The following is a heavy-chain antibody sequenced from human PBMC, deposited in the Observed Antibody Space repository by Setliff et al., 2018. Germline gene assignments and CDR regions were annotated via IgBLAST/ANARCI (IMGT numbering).Heavy chain of an antibody. Sequence: GGSLRLSCTTSGFTFFSYTMNWVRQAPGKGLEWVSAITDDGDTTHYAGSVKGRFTIDRDNTNSKLYLQMNSLRVEDAALYYCAKSSGSSSATNLEYLGPGTLVTVS. D-gene: IGHD3-10*01. CDR1: GFTFFSYT. CDR3: AKSSGSSSATNLEY. CDR2: ITDDGDTT. V-gene: IGHV3-23*01. J-gene: IGHJ4*02.